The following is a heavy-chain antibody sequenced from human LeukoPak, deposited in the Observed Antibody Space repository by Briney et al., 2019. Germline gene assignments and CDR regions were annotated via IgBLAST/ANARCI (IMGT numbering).Heavy chain of an antibody. V-gene: IGHV3-30*18. CDR3: AKDYGMGTYFGN. D-gene: IGHD1-7*01. CDR2: ISYEGSNK. J-gene: IGHJ4*02. CDR1: GFSCSTYA. Sequence: GGSLRLSCAASGFSCSTYAMHWVRQAPGKGLEWVAFISYEGSNKYYTDSVKGRFTVSRDNSKNTLYLQMNTLRAEDTAVYRCAKDYGMGTYFGNWGQGALVAVSS.